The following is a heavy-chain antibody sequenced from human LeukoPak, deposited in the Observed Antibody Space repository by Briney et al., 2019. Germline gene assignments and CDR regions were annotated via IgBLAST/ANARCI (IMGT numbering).Heavy chain of an antibody. D-gene: IGHD3-3*01. CDR3: ARGRLLITIFGVVPLHGAGFDY. CDR1: GGSFSGYY. Sequence: PSETLSLTCAVYGGSFSGYYWSWIRQPPGKGLEWIGEINHSGSTNYNPSLKSRVTISVDTSKNQFSLKLSSVTAADTAVYYCARGRLLITIFGVVPLHGAGFDYWGQGTLVTVSS. J-gene: IGHJ4*02. CDR2: INHSGST. V-gene: IGHV4-34*01.